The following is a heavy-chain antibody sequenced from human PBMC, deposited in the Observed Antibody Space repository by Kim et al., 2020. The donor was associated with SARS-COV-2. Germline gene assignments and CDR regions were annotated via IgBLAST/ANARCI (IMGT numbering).Heavy chain of an antibody. V-gene: IGHV1-69*13. CDR3: ARAVPDGVYSYGWGRINWFDP. Sequence: SVKVSCKASGGTFSSYAISWVRQAPGQGLEWMGGIIPIFGTANYAQKFQGRVTITADESTSTAYMELSSLRSEDTAVYYCARAVPDGVYSYGWGRINWFDPWGQGTLVTVSS. J-gene: IGHJ5*02. D-gene: IGHD5-18*01. CDR2: IIPIFGTA. CDR1: GGTFSSYA.